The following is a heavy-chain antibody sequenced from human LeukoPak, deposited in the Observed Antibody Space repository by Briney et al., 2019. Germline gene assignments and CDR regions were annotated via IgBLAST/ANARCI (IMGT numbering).Heavy chain of an antibody. D-gene: IGHD3-10*01. Sequence: SETLSLTCAVYGESFSGFYWSWIRQPPGRGLEWIGEINHSGSTNYNPSLKSRVTISVDTSKNQFSLKLSSVTAADTAVYYCARVRVDVVRGARYAMDAWGKGTTVIVSS. V-gene: IGHV4-34*01. CDR1: GESFSGFY. CDR3: ARVRVDVVRGARYAMDA. J-gene: IGHJ6*04. CDR2: INHSGST.